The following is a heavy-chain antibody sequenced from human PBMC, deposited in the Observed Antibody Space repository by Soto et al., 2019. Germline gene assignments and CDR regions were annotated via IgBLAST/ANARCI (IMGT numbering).Heavy chain of an antibody. D-gene: IGHD1-1*01. J-gene: IGHJ4*02. Sequence: QVQLQESGPGLVKPSETLSLTCTVSGDSISSDYWSWIRQPPGKGLEWIGYIYYSGSTNYNPSLKSRVSISIDTSKNQFSPKLSSVTAADTAVYYCARGGWERLQAMDWGQGTLVTVSS. CDR3: ARGGWERLQAMD. CDR1: GDSISSDY. CDR2: IYYSGST. V-gene: IGHV4-59*01.